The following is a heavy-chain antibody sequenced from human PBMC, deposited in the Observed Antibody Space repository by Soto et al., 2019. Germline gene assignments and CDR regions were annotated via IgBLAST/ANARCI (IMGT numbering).Heavy chain of an antibody. J-gene: IGHJ4*02. D-gene: IGHD3-22*01. V-gene: IGHV3-30-3*01. Sequence: RRLSCAASGFTFSSYAMHWVRQAPCKGLEWVAVISYDGSNKYYADSVKGRFTIYRDNSKNTLYLQMNSLRAEDTAVYYCAREKPKYYYDSSGYYGYFEYWGEGTLVTVS. CDR1: GFTFSSYA. CDR2: ISYDGSNK. CDR3: AREKPKYYYDSSGYYGYFEY.